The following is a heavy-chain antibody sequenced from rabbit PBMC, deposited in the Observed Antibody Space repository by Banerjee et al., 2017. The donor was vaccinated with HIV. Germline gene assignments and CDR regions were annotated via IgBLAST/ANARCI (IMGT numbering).Heavy chain of an antibody. D-gene: IGHD6-1*01. V-gene: IGHV1S40*01. Sequence: QSLEESRGDLVKPGASLTLTCTASGFTISSSYYMCWVRQAPGKGLEWIACIYGGSSGTTYYASWVNGRFTISKTSSTTVTLQMTSLTVADTATYFCARDLRSDTYVSFDLWGPGTLVTVS. CDR3: ARDLRSDTYVSFDL. J-gene: IGHJ4*01. CDR1: GFTISSSYY. CDR2: IYGGSSGTT.